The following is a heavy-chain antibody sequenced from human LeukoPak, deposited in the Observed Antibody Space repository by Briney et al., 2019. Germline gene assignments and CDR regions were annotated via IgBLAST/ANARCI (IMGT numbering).Heavy chain of an antibody. V-gene: IGHV4-59*01. CDR3: AREGSRDFWSGPVYYFGY. CDR1: GGSISNYY. J-gene: IGHJ4*02. D-gene: IGHD3-3*01. CDR2: IHYSGST. Sequence: SETLSLTCTVSGGSISNYYWSWIRQPPGKGLEWIGYIHYSGSTYYNPSLTSRVTISIDTSKNQLSLRLSSVTAADTAVYYCAREGSRDFWSGPVYYFGYWGQGTLVTVSS.